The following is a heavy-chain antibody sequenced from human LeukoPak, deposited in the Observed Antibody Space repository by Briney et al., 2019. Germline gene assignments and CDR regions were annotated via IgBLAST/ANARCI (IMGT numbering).Heavy chain of an antibody. CDR2: IRYDGSSK. Sequence: GGSLRLSCAASGFTFSNHGVHWIRQAPGKGLEWVAYIRYDGSSKRYGDSVEGRFTISRDNSNNALYLQMNNLRFEDTAVYFCARDPVVGYNIGMRHFDYWGQGTLVTVSS. CDR3: ARDPVVGYNIGMRHFDY. CDR1: GFTFSNHG. V-gene: IGHV3-30*02. J-gene: IGHJ4*02. D-gene: IGHD1-14*01.